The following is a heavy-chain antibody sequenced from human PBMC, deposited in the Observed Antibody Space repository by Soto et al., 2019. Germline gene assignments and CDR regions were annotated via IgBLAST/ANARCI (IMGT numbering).Heavy chain of an antibody. J-gene: IGHJ5*02. CDR1: GFTFSDYS. D-gene: IGHD3-22*01. CDR3: ARQDHSGSGWFDT. V-gene: IGHV3-11*01. CDR2: ISRSGSDI. Sequence: GGSLRLSCAASGFTFSDYSMNWVRQAPGKGLEWVSYISRSGSDIYYADSVKGRFTISRDNAKNSLFLQMNSLRAEDTAVYYCARQDHSGSGWFDTWGQGTLVTVSS.